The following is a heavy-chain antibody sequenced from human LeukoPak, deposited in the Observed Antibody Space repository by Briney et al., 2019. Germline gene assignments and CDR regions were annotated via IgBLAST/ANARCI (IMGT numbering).Heavy chain of an antibody. CDR3: ARHEGSFIDY. J-gene: IGHJ4*02. D-gene: IGHD1-26*01. Sequence: PSETLSLTCAVYGGSFSGYYWSWIRQPPGKGLEWIGEINHSGSTNYNPSLKSRVTISVDTSKNQFSLKLSSVTAADTAVYYCARHEGSFIDYWGQGTLVTVSS. CDR2: INHSGST. CDR1: GGSFSGYY. V-gene: IGHV4-34*01.